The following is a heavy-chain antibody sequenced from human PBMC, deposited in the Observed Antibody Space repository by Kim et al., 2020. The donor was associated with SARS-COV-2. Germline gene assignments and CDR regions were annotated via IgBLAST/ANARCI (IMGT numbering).Heavy chain of an antibody. D-gene: IGHD3-10*01. V-gene: IGHV1-3*01. CDR3: ARPSPGSGSPLDY. J-gene: IGHJ4*02. CDR2: INAGNGNT. Sequence: ASVKVSYKASGYTFTSYAMHWVRQAPGQRLEWMGWINAGNGNTKYSQKFQGRVTITRDTSASTAYMELSSLRSEDTAVYYCARPSPGSGSPLDYWGQGTLVTVSS. CDR1: GYTFTSYA.